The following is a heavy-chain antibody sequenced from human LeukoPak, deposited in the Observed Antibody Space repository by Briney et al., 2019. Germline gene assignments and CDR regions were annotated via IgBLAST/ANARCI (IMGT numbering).Heavy chain of an antibody. J-gene: IGHJ4*02. V-gene: IGHV1-18*01. CDR3: ARDRHQLGVDY. Sequence: ASVKVSCKASGYSFMYFDINWVRQATGQGLEWMGWISAYNGNTNYAQKLQGRVTMTTDTSTSTAYMELRSLRSDDTAVYYCARDRHQLGVDYWGQGTLVTVSS. D-gene: IGHD2-2*01. CDR1: GYSFMYFD. CDR2: ISAYNGNT.